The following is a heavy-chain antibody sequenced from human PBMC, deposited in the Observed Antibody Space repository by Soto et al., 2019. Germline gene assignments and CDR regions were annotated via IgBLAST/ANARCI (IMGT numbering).Heavy chain of an antibody. V-gene: IGHV3-73*01. J-gene: IGHJ6*03. CDR2: VRRKVNSYAT. Sequence: EVQLVESGGGLVQPGGSLKLSCAASGFTFSGSAIHWVRQASGKGLEWIGRVRRKVNSYATAYAASVKGRFTISRDDSRNTAYLQMNTLKIEDTAVYYCPPSIFGVLTSYMDVWGKGTTVTVSS. CDR3: PPSIFGVLTSYMDV. D-gene: IGHD3-3*01. CDR1: GFTFSGSA.